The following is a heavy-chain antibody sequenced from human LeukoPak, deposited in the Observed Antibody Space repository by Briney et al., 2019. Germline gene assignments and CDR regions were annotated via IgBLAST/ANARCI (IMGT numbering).Heavy chain of an antibody. CDR1: GYTFTSYG. V-gene: IGHV1-18*01. D-gene: IGHD4-17*01. J-gene: IGHJ6*03. CDR3: ARDTARRTTVTTGSDYYYYYMDV. Sequence: ASVKVSCKASGYTFTSYGISWVRQAPGQGLEWMGWISAYNGNTNYAQKLQGRVTMTRDMSTSTVYMELSSLRSEDTAVYYCARDTARRTTVTTGSDYYYYYMDVWGKGTTVTVSS. CDR2: ISAYNGNT.